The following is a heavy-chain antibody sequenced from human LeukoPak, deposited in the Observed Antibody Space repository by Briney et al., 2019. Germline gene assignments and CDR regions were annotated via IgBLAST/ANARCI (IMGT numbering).Heavy chain of an antibody. CDR1: GASISGYW. CDR3: ARATGGCGGTCPFDS. J-gene: IGHJ4*02. CDR2: MYTDGDT. Sequence: SETLSLTCDVSGASISGYWWSWIRQPAGKGLEWIGRMYTDGDTNYNPALKSRVTVSVDTSKNLFSLKLISVTAADTAVYYCARATGGCGGTCPFDSWGQGTLVTVSS. D-gene: IGHD2-15*01. V-gene: IGHV4-4*07.